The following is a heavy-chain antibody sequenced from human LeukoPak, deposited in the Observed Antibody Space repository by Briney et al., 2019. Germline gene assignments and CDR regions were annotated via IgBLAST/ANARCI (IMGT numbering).Heavy chain of an antibody. CDR2: INPHSGGT. J-gene: IGHJ4*02. CDR3: ARASPNLGFDY. Sequence: ASVKVSCKASGYTFTGYYMHWVRQAPGQGLEWMGWINPHSGGTNYAQKFQGRVTMTTDTSTSTAYMELRSLRSDDTAVYYCARASPNLGFDYWGQGTLVTVSS. D-gene: IGHD7-27*01. CDR1: GYTFTGYY. V-gene: IGHV1-2*02.